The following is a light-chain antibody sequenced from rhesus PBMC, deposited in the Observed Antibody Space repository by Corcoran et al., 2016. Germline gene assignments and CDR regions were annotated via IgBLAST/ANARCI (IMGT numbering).Light chain of an antibody. J-gene: IGKJ4*01. CDR1: QGISNH. CDR3: QHGYGIT. CDR2: AAY. Sequence: DIQMTQSPSSLSASVGDTVTITCQASQGISNHLAWYQQKPGKVPKLLIYAAYTLQSGVPSRFSGSGSGTDCTLTISSLQPEDCATYYCQHGYGITFGGGTKVELK. V-gene: IGKV1-25*02.